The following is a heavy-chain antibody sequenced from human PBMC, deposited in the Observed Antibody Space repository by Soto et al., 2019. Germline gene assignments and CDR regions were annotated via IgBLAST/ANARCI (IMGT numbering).Heavy chain of an antibody. Sequence: QVQLQESGPGLVKPSQTLSLTCSVSGASINSTDHYWSWIRQPPGKGLEWIGSIYYSGSTYFHPSLTSRVTISVDMSKNQFSLRLSSVTAADTAVYFCARVDSSDYDPNFDYWGQGTLVTVSS. CDR3: ARVDSSDYDPNFDY. CDR1: GASINSTDHY. D-gene: IGHD3-22*01. CDR2: IYYSGST. V-gene: IGHV4-30-4*01. J-gene: IGHJ4*02.